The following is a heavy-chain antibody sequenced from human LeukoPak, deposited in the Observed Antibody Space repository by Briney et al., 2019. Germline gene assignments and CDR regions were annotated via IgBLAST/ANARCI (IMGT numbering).Heavy chain of an antibody. CDR2: IYYSGST. CDR3: ARGGYCSSTSCFDNWFDP. J-gene: IGHJ5*02. Sequence: SQTLSLTCTVSGGSISSGDYYWSWIRQPPGRGLEWIGYIYYSGSTYYNPSLKSRVTISVDTSKNQFSLKLSSVTAADTAVYYCARGGYCSSTSCFDNWFDPWGQGTLVTVSS. V-gene: IGHV4-30-4*01. D-gene: IGHD2-2*01. CDR1: GGSISSGDYY.